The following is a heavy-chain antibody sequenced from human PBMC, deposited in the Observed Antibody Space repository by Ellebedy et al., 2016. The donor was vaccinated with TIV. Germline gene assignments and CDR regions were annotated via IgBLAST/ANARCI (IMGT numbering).Heavy chain of an antibody. CDR3: AKDKSGLHGMDV. D-gene: IGHD3-3*01. CDR1: GFTFTNYW. J-gene: IGHJ6*02. Sequence: GGSLRLSCTTSGFTFTNYWMSWVRQAPGKGLEWVSYISSSGSTIYYADSVKGRFTISRDNAKNSLYLQMNSLRAEDTAVYYCAKDKSGLHGMDVWGQGTTVTVSS. V-gene: IGHV3-48*01. CDR2: ISSSGSTI.